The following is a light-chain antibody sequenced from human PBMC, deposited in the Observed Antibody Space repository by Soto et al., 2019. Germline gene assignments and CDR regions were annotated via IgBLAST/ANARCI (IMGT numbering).Light chain of an antibody. J-gene: IGLJ3*02. V-gene: IGLV1-40*01. CDR3: QAYDYSLTASV. CDR1: SSNLGAGYD. Sequence: QSVLAQPPSVSGAPGQRVTVPCTGNSSNLGAGYDVHWYQQLPGTAPKLVIYGNRNRPSGVPERFSGSKSGTSASLAITGLQAEDEGDYYCQAYDYSLTASVFXGGTKGTVL. CDR2: GNR.